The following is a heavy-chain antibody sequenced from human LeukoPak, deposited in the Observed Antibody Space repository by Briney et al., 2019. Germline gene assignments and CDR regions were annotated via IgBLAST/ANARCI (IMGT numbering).Heavy chain of an antibody. CDR1: GASISSGYW. D-gene: IGHD3-10*01. V-gene: IGHV4-4*02. CDR2: IYHSGST. Sequence: SGTLSLTCAVSGASISSGYWWSRVRQPPGKGLEWIGEIYHSGSTNHNPSLKSRVTISVDKSKSQFSLNLSSVTAADTAVYYCARDDTGVIRGIRFHYWGQGTLVTVSS. J-gene: IGHJ4*02. CDR3: ARDDTGVIRGIRFHY.